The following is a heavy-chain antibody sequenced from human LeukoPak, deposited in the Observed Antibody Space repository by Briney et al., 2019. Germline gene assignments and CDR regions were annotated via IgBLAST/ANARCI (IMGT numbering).Heavy chain of an antibody. V-gene: IGHV3-23*01. CDR2: ISGSGGSI. Sequence: GSLRLSCAASGFTFSSYAMSWVRQAPGKGLEWVSAISGSGGSIYYADSVKGRFTISRDNSKNTLYLQMNSLRAEDTAVYYCARKYCSGGSCYSSAYYFDYWGQGTLVTVSS. J-gene: IGHJ4*02. CDR1: GFTFSSYA. CDR3: ARKYCSGGSCYSSAYYFDY. D-gene: IGHD2-15*01.